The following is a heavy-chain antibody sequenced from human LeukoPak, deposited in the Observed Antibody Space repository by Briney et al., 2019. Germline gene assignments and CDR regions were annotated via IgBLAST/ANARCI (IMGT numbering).Heavy chain of an antibody. V-gene: IGHV3-15*01. J-gene: IGHJ4*02. CDR3: TTSRYDILTGYYGPTIHDDWEYDY. CDR1: GFTFSNAW. Sequence: GGSLRLSCAASGFTFSNAWMSWVRQAPGKGLEWVGRIKSKTDGGTTDYAAPVKGRFTISRDDSKNTLYLQMNSLKTEDTAVYYCTTSRYDILTGYYGPTIHDDWEYDYWGQGTLVTVSS. CDR2: IKSKTDGGTT. D-gene: IGHD3-9*01.